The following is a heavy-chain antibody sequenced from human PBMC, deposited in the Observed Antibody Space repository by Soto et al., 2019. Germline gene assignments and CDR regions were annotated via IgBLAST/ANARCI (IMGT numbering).Heavy chain of an antibody. D-gene: IGHD3-16*02. J-gene: IGHJ3*02. CDR1: GFTFSSYW. V-gene: IGHV3-7*01. Sequence: GSLRLSCAASGFTFSSYWMSWVRQAPGKGLEWVANIKQDGSEKYYVDSVKGRFTISRDNAKNSLYLQMNSLRAEDTAVYYCARESYDYVWGSYRYFGSDAFDIWGQGTMVTVSS. CDR3: ARESYDYVWGSYRYFGSDAFDI. CDR2: IKQDGSEK.